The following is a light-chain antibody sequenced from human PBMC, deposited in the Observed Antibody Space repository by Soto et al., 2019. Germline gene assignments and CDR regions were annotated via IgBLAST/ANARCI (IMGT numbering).Light chain of an antibody. Sequence: DIQMTQSPSSLSASVGDRVTITCRASQSISTYLNWYKQKPGKAPKLLIFAAFSLQSGVPSRCSGSGSGTDFTLTISSLQPEDFATYYCQQSYSSLFTFGPGTKVDIK. V-gene: IGKV1-39*01. CDR3: QQSYSSLFT. CDR1: QSISTY. J-gene: IGKJ3*01. CDR2: AAF.